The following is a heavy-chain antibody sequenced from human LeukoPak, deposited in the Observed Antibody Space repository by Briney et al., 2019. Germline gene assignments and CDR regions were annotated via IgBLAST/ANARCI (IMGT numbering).Heavy chain of an antibody. V-gene: IGHV4-61*08. Sequence: SETLSLTCTVSGGSISSGGYYWSWIRQHPGKGLEWIGYIYYSGSTNYNPSLKSRVTISVDTSKNQFSLKLSSVTAADTAVYYCARGDTSPSYYFDYWGQGTLVTVSS. J-gene: IGHJ4*02. CDR2: IYYSGST. CDR1: GGSISSGGYY. D-gene: IGHD2-2*02. CDR3: ARGDTSPSYYFDY.